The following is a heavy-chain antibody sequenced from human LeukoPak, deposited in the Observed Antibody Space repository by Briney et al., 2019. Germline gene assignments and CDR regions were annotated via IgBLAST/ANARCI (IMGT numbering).Heavy chain of an antibody. Sequence: GGSLRLSCAASGFTFSSYGMHWVRQAPGKGLEWVAVISYDGSNKYYADSVKGRFTISRDNSKNTLYLQMNSLRAEDTAVYYCARDRYPYGDYAGDLDYWGQGTLVTVSS. J-gene: IGHJ4*02. CDR3: ARDRYPYGDYAGDLDY. V-gene: IGHV3-30*03. CDR1: GFTFSSYG. D-gene: IGHD4-17*01. CDR2: ISYDGSNK.